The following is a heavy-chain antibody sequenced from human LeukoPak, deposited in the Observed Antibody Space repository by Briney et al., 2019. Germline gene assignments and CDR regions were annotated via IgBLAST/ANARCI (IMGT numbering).Heavy chain of an antibody. CDR3: ARQIQYCSSTSCYLLYYFDY. CDR1: GYSFTSYW. CDR2: IYPGDSDT. J-gene: IGHJ4*02. Sequence: GESLKISCKGSGYSFTSYWIGWVRPMPGKGLEWMGIIYPGDSDTTYSPSFQGQVTISADKSINTAYLQWSSLKASDTAMYYCARQIQYCSSTSCYLLYYFDYWGQGTLVTVSS. V-gene: IGHV5-51*01. D-gene: IGHD2-2*01.